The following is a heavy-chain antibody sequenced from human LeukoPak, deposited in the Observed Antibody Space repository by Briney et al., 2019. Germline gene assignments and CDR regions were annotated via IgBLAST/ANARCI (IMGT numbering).Heavy chain of an antibody. CDR3: TRVGYIDEGIDY. Sequence: GGSLRLSCVASGFPFSSYWMTWVRQAPGKGLEWVANIKQDGSKKSYVDSVKGRFTISRDNAKNSLHLQTNSLRAEDTAIYYCTRVGYIDEGIDYWGQGTLVTVSS. CDR1: GFPFSSYW. CDR2: IKQDGSKK. V-gene: IGHV3-7*04. J-gene: IGHJ4*02. D-gene: IGHD5-24*01.